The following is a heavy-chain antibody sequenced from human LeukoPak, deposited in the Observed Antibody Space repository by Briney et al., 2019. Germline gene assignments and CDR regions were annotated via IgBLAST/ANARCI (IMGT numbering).Heavy chain of an antibody. J-gene: IGHJ4*02. CDR3: AKQFDRLLYYFDY. CDR1: GFTFSSYG. V-gene: IGHV3-30*18. D-gene: IGHD3-9*01. Sequence: PGGSLRLSCAASGFTFSSYGMHWVRQAPGKGLEWVAVISYDGSNKYYADSVKDRFTISRDNSKNTLYLQMNSLRAEDTAVYYCAKQFDRLLYYFDYWGQGTLVTVSS. CDR2: ISYDGSNK.